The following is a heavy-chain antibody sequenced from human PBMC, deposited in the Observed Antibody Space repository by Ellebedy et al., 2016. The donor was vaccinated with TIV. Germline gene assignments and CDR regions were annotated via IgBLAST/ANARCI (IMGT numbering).Heavy chain of an antibody. D-gene: IGHD5-24*01. Sequence: ASVKVSCXASGYTFTSYYMHWVRQAPGQGLEWMGIINPSGGSTSYAQKFQGRVTMTRDTSTSTAYMELSSLRSEDTAVYYCARGRLEMATIKDNWFNPWGQGTLVTVSS. CDR2: INPSGGST. V-gene: IGHV1-46*01. CDR1: GYTFTSYY. J-gene: IGHJ5*02. CDR3: ARGRLEMATIKDNWFNP.